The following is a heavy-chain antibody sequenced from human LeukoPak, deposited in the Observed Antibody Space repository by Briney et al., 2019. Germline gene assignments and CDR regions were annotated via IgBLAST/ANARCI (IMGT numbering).Heavy chain of an antibody. Sequence: GGSLRLSCAGSGFTLSNYWMTWVRQAPGKGLEWVANIKEDGSEKYYVDSVKGRFTISRDNAKNSLYLQMNSLRAEDTAVYYCARDPSSGAFDIWGQGTMVTVSS. CDR3: ARDPSSGAFDI. CDR2: IKEDGSEK. D-gene: IGHD6-19*01. J-gene: IGHJ3*02. V-gene: IGHV3-7*05. CDR1: GFTLSNYW.